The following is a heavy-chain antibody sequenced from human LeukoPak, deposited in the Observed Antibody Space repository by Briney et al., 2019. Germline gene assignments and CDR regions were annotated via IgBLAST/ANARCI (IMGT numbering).Heavy chain of an antibody. CDR2: IYYSGST. V-gene: IGHV4-59*01. D-gene: IGHD3-3*01. Sequence: SETLSLTCTVSGGSISNYYWTWIRQPAGKGLEWIGYIYYSGSTNYNPSLKSRVTISVDTSKNQFSLKLSSVTAADTAVYYCARDKNYDFWSGYPGGYYYGMDVWGQGTTVTVSS. J-gene: IGHJ6*02. CDR3: ARDKNYDFWSGYPGGYYYGMDV. CDR1: GGSISNYY.